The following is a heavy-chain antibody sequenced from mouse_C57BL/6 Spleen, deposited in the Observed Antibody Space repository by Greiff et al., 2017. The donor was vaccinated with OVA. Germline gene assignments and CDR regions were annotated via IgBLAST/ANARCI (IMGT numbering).Heavy chain of an antibody. D-gene: IGHD1-1*01. Sequence: EVQLQQSGPELVKPGASVKISCKASGYTFTDYYMNWVKQSHGKSLEWIGDINPNNGGTSYNQKFKGKATLTVDKSSSTAYMELRSLTSEDSAVYCCAGMDYGSSFDVWGTGTTVTVSA. CDR1: GYTFTDYY. CDR2: INPNNGGT. J-gene: IGHJ1*03. CDR3: AGMDYGSSFDV. V-gene: IGHV1-26*01.